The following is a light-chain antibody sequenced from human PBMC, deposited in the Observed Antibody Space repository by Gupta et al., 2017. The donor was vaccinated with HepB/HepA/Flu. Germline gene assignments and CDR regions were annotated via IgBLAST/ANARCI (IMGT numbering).Light chain of an antibody. CDR1: SSNIGTKT. V-gene: IGLV1-44*01. CDR3: ATWDASLNGVV. CDR2: SNN. Sequence: QSVLTQPPSASGTPGHRVTLSCSGSSSNIGTKTVNWYQQLPGTAPKLLIYSNNTRPSGVPVRVSGSESGTSASLAISGLQSDDEADYYCATWDASLNGVVFGGGTKLTVL. J-gene: IGLJ2*01.